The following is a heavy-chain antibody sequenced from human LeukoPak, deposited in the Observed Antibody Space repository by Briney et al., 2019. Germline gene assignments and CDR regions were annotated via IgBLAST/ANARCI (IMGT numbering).Heavy chain of an antibody. V-gene: IGHV1-69*04. D-gene: IGHD5-12*01. CDR3: AREDSGYDLDY. Sequence: SVTVSCKASGGTFSSYAISWVRQAPGQGLEWMGRIIPILGIANYAQKLQGRVTMTTDTSTSTAYMELRSLRSDDTAVYYCAREDSGYDLDYWGQGTLVTVSS. CDR1: GGTFSSYA. J-gene: IGHJ4*02. CDR2: IIPILGIA.